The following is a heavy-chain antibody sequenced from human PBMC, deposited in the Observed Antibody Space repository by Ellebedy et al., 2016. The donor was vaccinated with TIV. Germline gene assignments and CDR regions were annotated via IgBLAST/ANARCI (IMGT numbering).Heavy chain of an antibody. D-gene: IGHD1-26*01. CDR1: GGSISSYY. CDR3: ASRLRTSGSYNY. J-gene: IGHJ4*02. CDR2: IYYSGST. V-gene: IGHV4-59*08. Sequence: MPSETLSLTCTVSGGSISSYYWSWIRQPPGKGLEWIGYIYYSGSTNYNPSLKSRVTISVDTSKNQFSLKLSSVTAADTAVYYCASRLRTSGSYNYWGQGTLVTVSS.